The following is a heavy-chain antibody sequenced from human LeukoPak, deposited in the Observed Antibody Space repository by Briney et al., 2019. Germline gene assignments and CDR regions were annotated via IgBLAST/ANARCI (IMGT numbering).Heavy chain of an antibody. J-gene: IGHJ4*02. D-gene: IGHD6-6*01. Sequence: ASVRDSCKASGYTFTSYDINWVRQATGQGLEWMGWMNPNSGDSGFAHMFEGRVTLTRDTSINTAYMEVNNLRSDDTAVYYCARVTSGSPGVDFDFWGQGTLVTDSS. CDR1: GYTFTSYD. CDR3: ARVTSGSPGVDFDF. CDR2: MNPNSGDS. V-gene: IGHV1-8*01.